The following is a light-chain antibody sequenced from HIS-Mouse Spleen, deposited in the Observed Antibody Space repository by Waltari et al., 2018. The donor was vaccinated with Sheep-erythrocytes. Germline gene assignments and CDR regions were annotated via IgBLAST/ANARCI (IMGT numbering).Light chain of an antibody. J-gene: IGLJ3*02. V-gene: IGLV1-44*01. CDR1: SSNIGSNT. Sequence: QSVLTQPPSASGTPGQRVTISCSGSSSNIGSNTVNWYQQLPGTAPKLLIYSNNPRASGVPDRFSGSKSGTSASLAISGLQSEDEADYYCVAWDDSLNGWVFGGGTKLTVL. CDR3: VAWDDSLNGWV. CDR2: SNN.